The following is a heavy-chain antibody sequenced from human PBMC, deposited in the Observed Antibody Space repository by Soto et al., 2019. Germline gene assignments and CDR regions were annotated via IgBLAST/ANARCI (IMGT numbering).Heavy chain of an antibody. CDR1: GGSISSSSYY. Sequence: TSETLSLTCTVSGGSISSSSYYWGWIRQPPGKGLEWIGSIYYSGSTYYNPSLKSRVTISVDTSKNQFSLKLSSVTAADTAVYYCARLYLFDYWGQGTLVTVSS. CDR2: IYYSGST. CDR3: ARLYLFDY. J-gene: IGHJ4*02. V-gene: IGHV4-39*01. D-gene: IGHD3-16*02.